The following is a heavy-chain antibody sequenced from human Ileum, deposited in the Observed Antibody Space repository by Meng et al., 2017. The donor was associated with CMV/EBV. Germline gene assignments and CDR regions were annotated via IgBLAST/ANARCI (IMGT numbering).Heavy chain of an antibody. J-gene: IGHJ6*02. CDR2: INHSGTT. V-gene: IGHV4-34*01. D-gene: IGHD3-10*01. CDR1: GWSFSGYY. Sequence: GSLRLSCAVYGWSFSGYYWSWIRQPPGKGLEWIWEINHSGTTNYNPSLKRRGTISVDTSKNQFSLKLSSVTAADTAVYYCARGRGSYGSGSYYKYYYDGMDVWGPGTTVTVSS. CDR3: ARGRGSYGSGSYYKYYYDGMDV.